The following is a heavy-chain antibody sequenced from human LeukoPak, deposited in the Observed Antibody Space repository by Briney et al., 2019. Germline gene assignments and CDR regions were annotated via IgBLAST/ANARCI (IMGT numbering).Heavy chain of an antibody. Sequence: ASVKVSCKVSGYSLTELSMHWVRQTPGKGLEWMGGFDPEAGETIYAQKFQGRVTMTEDTSTDAAYMELSSLRSEDTAVFYCATWAGAVIVDKNGGVYWGQGTLVTVSS. CDR1: GYSLTELS. J-gene: IGHJ4*02. D-gene: IGHD3-22*01. CDR3: ATWAGAVIVDKNGGVY. CDR2: FDPEAGET. V-gene: IGHV1-24*01.